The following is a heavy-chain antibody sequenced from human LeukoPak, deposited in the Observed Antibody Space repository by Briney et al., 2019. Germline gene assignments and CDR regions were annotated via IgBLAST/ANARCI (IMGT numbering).Heavy chain of an antibody. CDR1: GFTFTNYI. Sequence: GGSLRLSCAASGFTFTNYIMSWVRQAPGKGLEWFSSLTTGGGSTYYADSVKGRFTISRDNSKNTLYLQMSSLRAEDTAIYYCAKGGIGTTGLDYWGQGILVTVSS. D-gene: IGHD1-1*01. J-gene: IGHJ4*02. CDR2: LTTGGGST. CDR3: AKGGIGTTGLDY. V-gene: IGHV3-23*01.